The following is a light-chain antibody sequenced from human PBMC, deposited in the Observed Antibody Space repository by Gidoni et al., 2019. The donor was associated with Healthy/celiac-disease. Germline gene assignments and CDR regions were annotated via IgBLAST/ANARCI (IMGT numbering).Light chain of an antibody. Sequence: ETVLTQSPVTLSVSSGERAALSCRASETIDYKLAWYQQKPGQAPRLLIYGASIRATGVPDRFRGSGSGTEFTLTISSLQSEDFAFYYCQQYSNWPPFTFXGXTKV. CDR3: QQYSNWPPFT. CDR1: ETIDYK. V-gene: IGKV3-15*01. CDR2: GAS. J-gene: IGKJ4*01.